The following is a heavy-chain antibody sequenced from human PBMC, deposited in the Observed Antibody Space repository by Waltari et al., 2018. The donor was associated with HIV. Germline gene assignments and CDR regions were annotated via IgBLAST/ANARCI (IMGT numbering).Heavy chain of an antibody. D-gene: IGHD2-21*02. CDR3: ARAEVSCGGDCYHWYFDL. V-gene: IGHV4-38-2*01. CDR2: IYHSGRT. CDR1: GYSITSGYY. J-gene: IGHJ2*01. Sequence: QVQLQESGPGLVKPSETLSLTCAVSGYSITSGYYWGWIRQPPGQGLEWIGSIYHSGRTYYNPSLKSRVTISVDTSKNQFSLKLSSVTAADTAVYYCARAEVSCGGDCYHWYFDLWGRGTLVTVSS.